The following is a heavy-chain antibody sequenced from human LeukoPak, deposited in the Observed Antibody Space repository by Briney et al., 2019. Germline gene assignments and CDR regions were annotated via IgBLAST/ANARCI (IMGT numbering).Heavy chain of an antibody. CDR3: AKDGGTYYFDY. Sequence: GGSLRLSCAASGFTFSDYYMSWIRQAPGKGLEWVSAISGSGGSTYYADSVKGRFTISRDNSKNTLYLQMNSLRAEDTAVYYCAKDGGTYYFDYWGQGTLVTVSS. V-gene: IGHV3-23*01. CDR1: GFTFSDYY. CDR2: ISGSGGST. J-gene: IGHJ4*02. D-gene: IGHD3-16*01.